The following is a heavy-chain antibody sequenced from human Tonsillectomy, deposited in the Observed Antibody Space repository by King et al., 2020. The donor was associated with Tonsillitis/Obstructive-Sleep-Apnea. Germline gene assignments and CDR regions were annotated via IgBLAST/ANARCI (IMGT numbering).Heavy chain of an antibody. CDR3: ARAPYYDILTGYFPLDAFDI. Sequence: VQLQESGPGLVKPSETLSLTCTVSGGSISSYYWSWIRQPPGKGLEWIGYIYYSGSTNYNPSLKSRVTISVDTSKNQFSLKLDSVTAADTAVYYCARAPYYDILTGYFPLDAFDIWGQGTMVTVSS. D-gene: IGHD3-9*01. CDR2: IYYSGST. J-gene: IGHJ3*02. CDR1: GGSISSYY. V-gene: IGHV4-59*01.